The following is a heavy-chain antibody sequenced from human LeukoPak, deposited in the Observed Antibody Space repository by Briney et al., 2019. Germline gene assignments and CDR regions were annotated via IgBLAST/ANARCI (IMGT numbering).Heavy chain of an antibody. CDR1: GSISDYY. J-gene: IGHJ3*02. CDR3: ARAVYSSGWYDAFDI. Sequence: SETLSLTCTVSGSISDYYWSWIRQPPGKGLEWIGYIYTSGSTNYNPSLESRVTISVDTSKNQFSLKLSSVTAADTAVYYCARAVYSSGWYDAFDIWGQGTMVTVSS. CDR2: IYTSGST. V-gene: IGHV4-4*09. D-gene: IGHD6-19*01.